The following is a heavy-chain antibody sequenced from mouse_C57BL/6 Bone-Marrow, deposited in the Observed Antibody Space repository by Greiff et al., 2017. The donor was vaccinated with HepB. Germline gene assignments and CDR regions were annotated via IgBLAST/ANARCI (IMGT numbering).Heavy chain of an antibody. V-gene: IGHV14-4*01. D-gene: IGHD2-3*01. CDR2: IDPENGDT. J-gene: IGHJ3*01. CDR1: GFNIKDDY. Sequence: VQLQQSGAELVRPGASVKLSCTASGFNIKDDYMHWVKQRPEQGLEWIGWIDPENGDTEYASKFQGKATITADTSSNTAYLQLSSLTSEDTAVYYCTSIYDGYCHFAYWGQGTLVTVSA. CDR3: TSIYDGYCHFAY.